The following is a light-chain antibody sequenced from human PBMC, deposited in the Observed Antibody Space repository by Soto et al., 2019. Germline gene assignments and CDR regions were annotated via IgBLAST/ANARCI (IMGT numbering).Light chain of an antibody. CDR2: AAS. V-gene: IGKV2-28*01. CDR3: QQSYSTPIT. J-gene: IGKJ5*01. Sequence: DIVMTQSPLSLPVTPGEPASISCRSSQILLHSNGYNYLDWYLQKPGQSPQLLIYAASSLQSGVPSRFSGSGSGTDFTLTISSLQPEDFATYYCQQSYSTPITFGQGTRLEIK. CDR1: QILLHSNGYNY.